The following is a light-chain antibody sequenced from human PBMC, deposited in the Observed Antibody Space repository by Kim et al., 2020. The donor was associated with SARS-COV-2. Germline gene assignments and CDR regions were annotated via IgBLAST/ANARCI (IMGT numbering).Light chain of an antibody. V-gene: IGKV1-5*03. J-gene: IGKJ2*01. Sequence: ASVVDRVTITCRASESVTNYLAWFQLKPGRAPKLLIYRASNLETGVPSRFSASGLGTEFTLTIDSLQPDDFATYFCQQSHTPPYTFGQGTKLEI. CDR3: QQSHTPPYT. CDR2: RAS. CDR1: ESVTNY.